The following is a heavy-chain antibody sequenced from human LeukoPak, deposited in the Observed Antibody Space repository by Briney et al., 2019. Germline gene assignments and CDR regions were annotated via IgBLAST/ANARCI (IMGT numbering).Heavy chain of an antibody. CDR3: ARGLRYSYGLRLHGMDV. CDR1: GGSFSGYY. J-gene: IGHJ6*02. D-gene: IGHD5-18*01. CDR2: INHSGST. V-gene: IGHV4-34*01. Sequence: NPSETLSLTCAVYGGSFSGYYWSWIRQPPGKGLEWIGEINHSGSTNYNPSLKSRVTISVDTSKNQFSQKLSSVTAADTAVYYCARGLRYSYGLRLHGMDVWGQGTTVTVSS.